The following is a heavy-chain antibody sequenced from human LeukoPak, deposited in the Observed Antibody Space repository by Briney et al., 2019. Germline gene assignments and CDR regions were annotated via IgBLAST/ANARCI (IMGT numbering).Heavy chain of an antibody. CDR2: IYYSGST. Sequence: ASETLSLTCTVSGGSISSYYWSWIRQPPGKGLEWIGYIYYSGSTNYNPSLKSRVTISVDTSKNQFSLKLSSVTAADTAVYYCARFKTVQHLRHFDYWGQGTLVTVSS. CDR3: ARFKTVQHLRHFDY. D-gene: IGHD1-1*01. V-gene: IGHV4-59*01. CDR1: GGSISSYY. J-gene: IGHJ4*02.